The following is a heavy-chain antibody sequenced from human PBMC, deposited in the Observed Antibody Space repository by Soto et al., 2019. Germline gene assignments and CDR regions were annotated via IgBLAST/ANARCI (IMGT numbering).Heavy chain of an antibody. J-gene: IGHJ4*02. V-gene: IGHV4-34*01. CDR3: LRMVRGAQSGYYFDY. CDR1: GGSFSCYY. D-gene: IGHD3-10*01. Sequence: PSETLSLTCAVYGGSFSCYYWSWIRQPPGKGLEWIGEINHSGSTNYNPSLKSRVTISVDTSKNQFSLKLNSVTDADPAVYYFLRMVRGAQSGYYFDYWGQRTLVTVSS. CDR2: INHSGST.